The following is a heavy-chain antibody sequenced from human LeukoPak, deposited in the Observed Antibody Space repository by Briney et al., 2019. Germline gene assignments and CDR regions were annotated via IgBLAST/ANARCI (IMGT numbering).Heavy chain of an antibody. V-gene: IGHV4-39*01. CDR3: ARVPAANLDFDY. J-gene: IGHJ4*02. D-gene: IGHD2-2*01. CDR2: IYYSGST. Sequence: SETLSLTCTVSGGSISSSSYYWGWLRQPPGKGLEWIGRIYYSGSTYYNPSLKSRVTISVDTSKNQFSLKLSSVTAADTAVYYCARVPAANLDFDYWGQGTLVTVSS. CDR1: GGSISSSSYY.